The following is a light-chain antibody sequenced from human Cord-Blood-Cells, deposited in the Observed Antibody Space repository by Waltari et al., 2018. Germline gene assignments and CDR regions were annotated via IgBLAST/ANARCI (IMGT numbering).Light chain of an antibody. J-gene: IGKJ2*01. CDR3: QQRSNCPPYT. Sequence: EIVLTQSPDTLSLSPGDRATLSCRARQRVSSYLALYQQKPGQAPRLLSCNASNRATGIPARFSGSGSGTDFTLTISTLGPEDFAVYYCQQRSNCPPYTFGQGTKLEIK. CDR1: QRVSSY. CDR2: NAS. V-gene: IGKV3-11*01.